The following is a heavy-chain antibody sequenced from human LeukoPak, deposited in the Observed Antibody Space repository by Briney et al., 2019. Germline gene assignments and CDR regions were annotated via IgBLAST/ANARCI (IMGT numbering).Heavy chain of an antibody. D-gene: IGHD6-6*01. CDR2: IYPGDSDT. V-gene: IGHV5-51*01. CDR1: GYTFTSYD. CDR3: ARLQYSSSLNWFDP. J-gene: IGHJ5*02. Sequence: KVSCKASGYTFTSYDINWVRQATGQGLEWMGIIYPGDSDTRYSPSFQGQVTISADKSISTAYLQWSSLKASDTAMYYCARLQYSSSLNWFDPWGQGTLVTVSS.